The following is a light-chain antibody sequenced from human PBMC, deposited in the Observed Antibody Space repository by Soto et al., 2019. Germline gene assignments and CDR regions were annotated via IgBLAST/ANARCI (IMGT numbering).Light chain of an antibody. CDR3: CSYTYTYSV. J-gene: IGLJ3*02. V-gene: IGLV2-11*01. CDR2: DAT. Sequence: QSALTQPRSVSASPGQSVAISCTKTSSDFGGSEFVSWYQQQPGKAPKLIIYDATQRPSGVPDRFSGSKSGDTASLTISGLHAEDEPDYYCCSYTYTYSVYGGGTKLTVL. CDR1: SSDFGGSEF.